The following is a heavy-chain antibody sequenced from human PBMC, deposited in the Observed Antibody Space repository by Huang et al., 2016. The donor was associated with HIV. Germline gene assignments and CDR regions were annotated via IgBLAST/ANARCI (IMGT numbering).Heavy chain of an antibody. CDR2: IFPDDADT. J-gene: IGHJ4*02. CDR3: ARRFSSSSGYFDY. V-gene: IGHV5-51*01. CDR1: VYSFSSYW. D-gene: IGHD6-6*01. Sequence: VQLVLSGAEVKKPGESLKISCKGSVYSFSSYWIAWVRQMPGNGLEWMGIIFPDDADTTDSPSVEGQVTISADKSIGTAYLRWSSLKASDTAMYYCARRFSSSSGYFDYWGQGSLVTVSS.